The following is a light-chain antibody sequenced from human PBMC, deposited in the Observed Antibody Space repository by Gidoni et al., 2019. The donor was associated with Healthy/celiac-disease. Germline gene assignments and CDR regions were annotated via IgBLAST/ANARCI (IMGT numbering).Light chain of an antibody. V-gene: IGKV3-11*01. Sequence: IVLTPSPAPLSLSPGETATLSCRASQSVSSYLAWYQQKPGQAPRLLIYDASNRATGTPARFSGSGSGTDFTLTISSLAPEDFAVYYCQQRSNPLTFGGGTKVEIK. CDR2: DAS. CDR1: QSVSSY. J-gene: IGKJ4*01. CDR3: QQRSNPLT.